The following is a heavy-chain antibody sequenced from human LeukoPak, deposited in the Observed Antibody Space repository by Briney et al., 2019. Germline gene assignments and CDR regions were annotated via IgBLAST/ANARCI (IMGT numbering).Heavy chain of an antibody. V-gene: IGHV4-34*01. CDR1: GGSFSGYY. J-gene: IGHJ4*02. CDR2: INHSGST. CDR3: AREGAFPTYYGSGRGGYYFDY. D-gene: IGHD3-10*01. Sequence: PPETLSLTCAVYGGSFSGYYWSWIRQPPGKGLEWIGEINHSGSTNYNPSLKSRVTISVDTSKNQFSLKLSSVTAADTAVYYCAREGAFPTYYGSGRGGYYFDYWGQGTLVTVSS.